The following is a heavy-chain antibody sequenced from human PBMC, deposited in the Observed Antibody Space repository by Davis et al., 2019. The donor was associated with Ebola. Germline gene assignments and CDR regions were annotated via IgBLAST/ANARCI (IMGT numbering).Heavy chain of an antibody. J-gene: IGHJ5*02. V-gene: IGHV7-4-1*02. D-gene: IGHD3-10*01. Sequence: ASVKVSCKASGYTFTSYAMNWVRQAPGQGLEWMGWINTNTGNPTYAQGFTGRFVFSLDTSVSTAYLQISSLKAKDTAVYYCARMITMVRGVINNWFDPWGQGTLVTVSS. CDR1: GYTFTSYA. CDR2: INTNTGNP. CDR3: ARMITMVRGVINNWFDP.